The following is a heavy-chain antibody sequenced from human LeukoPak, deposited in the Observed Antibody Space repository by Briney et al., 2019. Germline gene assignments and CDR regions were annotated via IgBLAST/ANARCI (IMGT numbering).Heavy chain of an antibody. J-gene: IGHJ4*02. CDR1: GGSISSSSYY. CDR3: ARRYCSSTSCSVDY. CDR2: IYYSGST. V-gene: IGHV4-39*07. D-gene: IGHD2-2*01. Sequence: SETLSLTCTVSGGSISSSSYYWGWIRQPPGKGLEWIGSIYYSGSTYYNPSLKSRVTISVDTSKNQFSLKLSSVTAADTAVYYCARRYCSSTSCSVDYWGQGTLVTVSS.